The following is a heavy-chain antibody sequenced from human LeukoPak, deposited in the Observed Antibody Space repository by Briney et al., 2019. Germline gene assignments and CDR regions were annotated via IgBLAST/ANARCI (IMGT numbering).Heavy chain of an antibody. CDR1: GVSISNYY. CDR3: ARDRTEGGAWSV. D-gene: IGHD3-16*01. Sequence: NTSETLSLTCTVSGVSISNYYWSWIRQPPGKGLEWIGYIYYRGSTNYNPSLKSRVTISVDMSKNQFSLKLSSVTAADTAVYYCARDRTEGGAWSVWGQGTLVTVSS. CDR2: IYYRGST. J-gene: IGHJ4*02. V-gene: IGHV4-59*01.